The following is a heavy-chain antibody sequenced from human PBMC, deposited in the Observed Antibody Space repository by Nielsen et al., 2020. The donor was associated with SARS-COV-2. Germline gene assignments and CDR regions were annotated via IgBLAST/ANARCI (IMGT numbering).Heavy chain of an antibody. V-gene: IGHV3-30-3*01. CDR2: ISYDGSTK. Sequence: SCAASGFTFSSYAMHWVRQAPGKGLEWVAVISYDGSTKYYADSVKGRFTISRDNYKNPLYLQMNSLRAEDTAVYYCARNYCGSDCYHDAFDIWGQGTTVTVSS. CDR1: GFTFSSYA. D-gene: IGHD2-21*02. CDR3: ARNYCGSDCYHDAFDI. J-gene: IGHJ3*02.